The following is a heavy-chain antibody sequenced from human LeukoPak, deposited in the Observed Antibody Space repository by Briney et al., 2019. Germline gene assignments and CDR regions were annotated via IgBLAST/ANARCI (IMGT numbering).Heavy chain of an antibody. J-gene: IGHJ5*02. CDR2: TNPNSGGT. D-gene: IGHD2-2*02. CDR3: ASECSSTSCYKGFDP. CDR1: GYTFTGYY. Sequence: ASVKVSCKASGYTFTGYYMHWVRQAPGQGLEWMGWTNPNSGGTNYAQKFQGRVTMTRDTSISTAYMELSRLRSDDTAVYYCASECSSTSCYKGFDPWGQGTLVTVSS. V-gene: IGHV1-2*02.